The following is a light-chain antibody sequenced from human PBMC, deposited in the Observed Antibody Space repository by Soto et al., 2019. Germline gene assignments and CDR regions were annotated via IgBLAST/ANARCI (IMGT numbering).Light chain of an antibody. J-gene: IGKJ1*01. Sequence: DIVMTQTPLSSPVTLGQAASISCRSSQSLVHNDGNTYLGWFQQRPGQPPRLLIYKVSDRFSGVPDRVSGSGAGTDVTLTSSRVEAEDVGVYYCMQATQSHWTFGQGTKVAIK. CDR1: QSLVHNDGNTY. V-gene: IGKV2-24*01. CDR3: MQATQSHWT. CDR2: KVS.